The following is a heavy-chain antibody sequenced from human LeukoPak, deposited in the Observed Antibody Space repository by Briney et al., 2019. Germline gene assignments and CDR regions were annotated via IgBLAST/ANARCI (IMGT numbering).Heavy chain of an antibody. V-gene: IGHV3-23*01. J-gene: IGHJ4*02. CDR3: AKTGGKTSYYFDY. CDR2: ISGSGGST. CDR1: GFTFSSYA. D-gene: IGHD2-8*02. Sequence: GGSLRLSCAASGFTFSSYAMSWVRQAPGKGLEWVSAISGSGGSTFYADSVRGRFTISRDNSKNTLYLQMNSLRAEDTAVYYCAKTGGKTSYYFDYWGQGTLVTVSS.